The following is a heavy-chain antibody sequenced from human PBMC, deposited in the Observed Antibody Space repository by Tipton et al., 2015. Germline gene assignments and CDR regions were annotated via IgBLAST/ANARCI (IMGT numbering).Heavy chain of an antibody. CDR3: ARGDSSGPDY. V-gene: IGHV1-46*01. CDR2: INPSGGST. J-gene: IGHJ4*02. CDR1: GYTFTTYY. D-gene: IGHD6-19*01. Sequence: QLVQSGAEVKMPGASVKVSCKASGYTFTTYYIHWVRQAPGQGLEWMGIINPSGGSTSYAQKFQGRVTMTTDTSTTTAYMELRSLRFDDTAVYYCARGDSSGPDYWGQGTLVTVSS.